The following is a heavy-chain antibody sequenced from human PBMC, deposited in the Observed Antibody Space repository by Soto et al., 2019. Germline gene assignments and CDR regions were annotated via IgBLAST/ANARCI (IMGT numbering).Heavy chain of an antibody. CDR3: AKDLYYDFWSGYSEGFDP. D-gene: IGHD3-3*01. Sequence: GGSLRLSCAASGFTFSSYAMSWVRQAPGKGLEWVSAISGSGGSTYYADSVKGRFTISRDNSKNTLYLQMNSLRAEDTAVYYCAKDLYYDFWSGYSEGFDPWGQGTLVTVSS. CDR2: ISGSGGST. J-gene: IGHJ5*02. CDR1: GFTFSSYA. V-gene: IGHV3-23*01.